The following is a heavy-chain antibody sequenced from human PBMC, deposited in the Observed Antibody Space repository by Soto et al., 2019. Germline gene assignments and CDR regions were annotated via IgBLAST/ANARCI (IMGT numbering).Heavy chain of an antibody. D-gene: IGHD6-13*01. V-gene: IGHV1-69*02. CDR2: IIPILGIA. Sequence: QVQLVQSGAEVKKPGSSVKVSCKASGGTFSSYTISWVRQAPGQGLEWMGRIIPILGIANYAQKFQGRVTTTAANATSTAYMELRSLRSEDTAVYYCARVGNSSSWYYYYYGMDVWGQGTTVTVSS. CDR3: ARVGNSSSWYYYYYGMDV. CDR1: GGTFSSYT. J-gene: IGHJ6*02.